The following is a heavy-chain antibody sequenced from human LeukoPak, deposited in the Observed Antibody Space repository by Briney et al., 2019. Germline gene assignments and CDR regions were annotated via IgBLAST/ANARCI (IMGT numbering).Heavy chain of an antibody. Sequence: GRSLRLSCAASGFTFSSYGMHWVRQAPGEGLEWVAVISYDGSNKYYADSVKGRFTISRDNSKNTLYLQMNSLRAEDTAVYYCAKLAVAGTVDYWGQGTLVTVSS. CDR3: AKLAVAGTVDY. CDR2: ISYDGSNK. CDR1: GFTFSSYG. D-gene: IGHD6-19*01. J-gene: IGHJ4*02. V-gene: IGHV3-30*18.